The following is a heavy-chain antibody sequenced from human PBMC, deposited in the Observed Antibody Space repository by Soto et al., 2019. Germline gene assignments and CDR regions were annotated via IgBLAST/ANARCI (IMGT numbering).Heavy chain of an antibody. V-gene: IGHV1-46*03. Sequence: ASVKVSCKASGYTFTSYYIHGVRQAPGQGLEWMGIINPSGGSTTYAQKFQGRVTMTRDTSTSTVYMELSSLRSEDTAVYYCTRAPSYGAFDIRGQGTMVTVSS. CDR3: TRAPSYGAFDI. J-gene: IGHJ3*02. CDR1: GYTFTSYY. D-gene: IGHD4-17*01. CDR2: INPSGGST.